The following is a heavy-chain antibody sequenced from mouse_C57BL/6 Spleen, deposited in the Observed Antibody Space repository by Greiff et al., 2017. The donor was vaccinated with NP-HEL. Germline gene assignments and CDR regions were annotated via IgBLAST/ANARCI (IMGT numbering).Heavy chain of an antibody. J-gene: IGHJ2*01. D-gene: IGHD2-4*01. V-gene: IGHV4-1*01. CDR1: GIDFSRYW. CDR3: ASRNYEPYFDF. CDR2: IHPDSSTI. Sequence: EVKLLESGGGLVQPGGSLKLSCAASGIDFSRYWMSWVRRAPGKGLEWIGEIHPDSSTINYAPSLKDKFIISGDNSKNTLYLKLSKGRSEDTALYYCASRNYEPYFDFWGQGATLTVSS.